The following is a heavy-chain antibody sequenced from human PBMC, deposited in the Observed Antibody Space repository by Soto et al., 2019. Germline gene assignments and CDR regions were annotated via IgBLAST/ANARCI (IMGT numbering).Heavy chain of an antibody. CDR1: GFTFSSYG. Sequence: QVQLVESGGGVVQPGRSLRLSCAASGFTFSSYGMHWVRQAPGKGLEWVAVISYDGSNKYYADSVKGRFTISRDNSKNTLYLQMKSLRAEDTAVYYCAKDRCGYCSSTSATSDYWGQGTLVTVSS. CDR3: AKDRCGYCSSTSATSDY. D-gene: IGHD2-2*01. V-gene: IGHV3-30*18. CDR2: ISYDGSNK. J-gene: IGHJ4*02.